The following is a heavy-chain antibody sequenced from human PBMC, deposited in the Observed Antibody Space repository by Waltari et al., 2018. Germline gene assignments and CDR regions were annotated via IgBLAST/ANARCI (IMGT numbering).Heavy chain of an antibody. CDR2: IKQDGSET. D-gene: IGHD3-3*01. J-gene: IGHJ4*02. CDR3: ARDHVFRGDFWSGYYDS. V-gene: IGHV3-7*01. CDR1: GFTFSSYW. Sequence: EVQLEESGGGWVQPGVSLRLSCAASGFTFSSYWMTWVRQAPGKGLEWVANIKQDGSETYYADSLKGRFTISRDNAKNSLYLQMNSLRAEDTALYYCARDHVFRGDFWSGYYDSWGQGTLVTVSS.